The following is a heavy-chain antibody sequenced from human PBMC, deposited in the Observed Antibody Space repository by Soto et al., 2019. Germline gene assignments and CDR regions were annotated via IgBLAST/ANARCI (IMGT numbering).Heavy chain of an antibody. CDR2: IYHSGST. CDR3: ARARMPHYFDY. D-gene: IGHD2-15*01. Sequence: QVQLQGSGPGQVKTSQTLSLTCTVSGGSITSVDSYWSWIRQAPGKGLEWIGFIYHSGSTYYNPSLKSRLTISIDTSKNQFSLNLSSVTAADTAVYYCARARMPHYFDYWGQGTLVAVSS. CDR1: GGSITSVDSY. V-gene: IGHV4-30-4*01. J-gene: IGHJ4*02.